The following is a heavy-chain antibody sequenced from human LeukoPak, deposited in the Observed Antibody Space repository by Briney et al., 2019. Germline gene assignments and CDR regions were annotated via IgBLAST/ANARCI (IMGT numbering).Heavy chain of an antibody. V-gene: IGHV3-30-3*01. Sequence: PGGSLRLSCAASGFTFSNYAMHWVRQAPGKGLEWVAVVSYDGTKEFYADSAKGRFTISRDNSKNTLYLQMNSLRAEDTAVYYCASHPIRTADYWGQGTLVTVSS. J-gene: IGHJ4*02. CDR2: VSYDGTKE. D-gene: IGHD5-24*01. CDR1: GFTFSNYA. CDR3: ASHPIRTADY.